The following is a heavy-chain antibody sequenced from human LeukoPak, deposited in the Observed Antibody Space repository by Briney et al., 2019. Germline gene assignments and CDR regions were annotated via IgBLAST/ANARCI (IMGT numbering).Heavy chain of an antibody. V-gene: IGHV3-33*01. CDR2: IWYDGSNK. D-gene: IGHD1-26*01. CDR3: ARDLGGVGAMDY. Sequence: GGSLRLSCAASGFTFSSYGMHWVRQAPGKGLEWVAVIWYDGSNKYYADSVKGRFTISRDNSKNTLYLQMNSLRAEDTAVYYCARDLGGVGAMDYWGQGTLVTVSS. CDR1: GFTFSSYG. J-gene: IGHJ4*02.